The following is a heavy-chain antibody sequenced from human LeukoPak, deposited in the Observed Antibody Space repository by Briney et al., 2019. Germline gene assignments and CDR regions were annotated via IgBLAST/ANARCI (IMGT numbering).Heavy chain of an antibody. CDR1: GGSVSSGSYY. CDR2: TYYSGST. J-gene: IGHJ6*02. V-gene: IGHV4-61*01. D-gene: IGHD1-1*01. Sequence: PSETLSLTCTVSGGSVSSGSYYWSWIRQPPGKGLEWIGYTYYSGSTNYNPSLKSRVTISVDTSKNQFSLKLSSVTAADTAVYYRARDMEWGYYYYYGMDVWGQGTTVTVSS. CDR3: ARDMEWGYYYYYGMDV.